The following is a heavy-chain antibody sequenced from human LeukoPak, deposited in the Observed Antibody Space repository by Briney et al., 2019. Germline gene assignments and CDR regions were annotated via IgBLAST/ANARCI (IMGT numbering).Heavy chain of an antibody. D-gene: IGHD3-3*01. Sequence: ASVRVSCKASGGTFSSYAISWVRQAPGQGLEWMGWINPNSGGTNYAQKFQGGVTMTRDTSISTAYMELSRLRSDDTAVYYCARDVSPDFWSGSFDPWGQGTLVTVSS. CDR2: INPNSGGT. CDR3: ARDVSPDFWSGSFDP. CDR1: GGTFSSYA. J-gene: IGHJ5*02. V-gene: IGHV1-2*02.